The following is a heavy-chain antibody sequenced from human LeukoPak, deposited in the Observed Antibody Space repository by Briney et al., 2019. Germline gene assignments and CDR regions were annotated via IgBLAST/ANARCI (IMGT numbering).Heavy chain of an antibody. CDR1: GNSMSSGYL. D-gene: IGHD4-23*01. V-gene: IGHV4-38-2*02. CDR2: IYHSGTT. CDR3: ARDQGNGRRYFDA. Sequence: SETLSLTCAVSGNSMSSGYLWGWIRQPPGKGLEWIGSIYHSGTTYYNSSLKSRLTISVDTSKTQFSLYLSSVTAADTAVYYCARDQGNGRRYFDAWGQGTLVTVYS. J-gene: IGHJ4*02.